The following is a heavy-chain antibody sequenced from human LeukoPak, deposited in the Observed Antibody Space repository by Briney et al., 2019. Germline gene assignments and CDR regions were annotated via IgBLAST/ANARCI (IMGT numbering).Heavy chain of an antibody. Sequence: SETLSLTCTVSGGSISSYYWSWVRQPPGKGLEWIGFVYYTGSTNYSPSLKSRVTISVDTSKNQFSLKLSSVTAADTAVYYCARDWPAVTMIVQGIAFDIWGQGTMVTVSS. V-gene: IGHV4-59*12. D-gene: IGHD3-22*01. CDR2: VYYTGST. J-gene: IGHJ3*02. CDR3: ARDWPAVTMIVQGIAFDI. CDR1: GGSISSYY.